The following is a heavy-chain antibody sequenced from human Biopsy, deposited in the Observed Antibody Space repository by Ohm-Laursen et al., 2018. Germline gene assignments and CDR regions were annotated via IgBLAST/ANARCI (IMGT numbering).Heavy chain of an antibody. J-gene: IGHJ4*02. V-gene: IGHV4-38-2*01. D-gene: IGHD3-22*01. CDR1: GFSISSGHY. CDR2: ISHSDNT. Sequence: SETLSLTCAVFGFSISSGHYWAWIRQPPGKGLEGIGTISHSDNTHYNPSLKTRGTMSLGKSKNQFSLRLIIVTAVDTAIYYCARIIVRSSGSSNYFDYWGQGTLVTVSS. CDR3: ARIIVRSSGSSNYFDY.